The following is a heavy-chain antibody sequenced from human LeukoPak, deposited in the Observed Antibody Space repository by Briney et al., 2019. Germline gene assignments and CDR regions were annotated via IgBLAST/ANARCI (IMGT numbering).Heavy chain of an antibody. Sequence: GGSLRLSCAASGFTFSSYAMSWVRQAPGKGLEWVSAISGSGGSTYYADSVKGRFTISRDNSKNTLYLQMNSLRAEDTAVYYCARKSSGSYYYDSSGYPHAFDIWGQGTMVTVSS. CDR1: GFTFSSYA. D-gene: IGHD3-22*01. CDR3: ARKSSGSYYYDSSGYPHAFDI. V-gene: IGHV3-23*01. CDR2: ISGSGGST. J-gene: IGHJ3*02.